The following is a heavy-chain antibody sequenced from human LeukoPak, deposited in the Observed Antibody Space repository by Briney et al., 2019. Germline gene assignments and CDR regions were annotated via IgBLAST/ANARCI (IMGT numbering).Heavy chain of an antibody. D-gene: IGHD6-19*01. CDR2: IYYSGST. V-gene: IGHV4-59*01. Sequence: KPSETLSLTCTVSGGSISSYYWSWIRQPPGKGLEWIGYIYYSGSTNYNPSLKSRVTISVDTSKNQFSLKLSSVTAADTAVYYCARASLDGAGSVDYWGQGTLVTVSS. CDR1: GGSISSYY. J-gene: IGHJ4*02. CDR3: ARASLDGAGSVDY.